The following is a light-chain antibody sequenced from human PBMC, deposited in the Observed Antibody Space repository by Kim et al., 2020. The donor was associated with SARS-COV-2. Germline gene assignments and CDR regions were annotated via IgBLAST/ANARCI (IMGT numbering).Light chain of an antibody. Sequence: DIQMTQSPSTLSASVGDRVTITCRASQSISWWLAWYQQKPGKAPKLLIYKASTLESGVPSRFSGSASGTEFTLTISSLQPDDFATYDCQQNNGYHTFGAGTKLEI. V-gene: IGKV1-5*03. CDR2: KAS. CDR1: QSISWW. CDR3: QQNNGYHT. J-gene: IGKJ2*01.